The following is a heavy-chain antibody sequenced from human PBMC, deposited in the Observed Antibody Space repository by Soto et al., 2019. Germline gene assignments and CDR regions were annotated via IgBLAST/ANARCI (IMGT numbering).Heavy chain of an antibody. V-gene: IGHV3-30*18. Sequence: GGSLRLSCAASGFTFSSYGMHWVRQAPGKGLEWVAVISYDGSNKYYADSVKGRFTISRDNSKNTLYLQMNSLRAEDTAVYYCAKDGHIVVVTAINDFDYWGQGTLVTVSS. CDR1: GFTFSSYG. CDR3: AKDGHIVVVTAINDFDY. D-gene: IGHD2-21*02. J-gene: IGHJ4*02. CDR2: ISYDGSNK.